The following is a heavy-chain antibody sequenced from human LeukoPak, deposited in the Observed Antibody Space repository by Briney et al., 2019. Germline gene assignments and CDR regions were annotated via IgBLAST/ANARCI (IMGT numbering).Heavy chain of an antibody. J-gene: IGHJ5*02. CDR2: ISSSGSTI. CDR1: GFTFSSYE. Sequence: GGSLRLPCAASGFTFSSYEMNWVRQAPGKGLEWVSYISSSGSTIYYADSVKGRFTISRDNAKNSLYLQMNSLRAEDTAVYYCARDAGVPSRGIAKFNWFDPWGQGTLVTVSS. V-gene: IGHV3-48*03. CDR3: ARDAGVPSRGIAKFNWFDP. D-gene: IGHD3-10*01.